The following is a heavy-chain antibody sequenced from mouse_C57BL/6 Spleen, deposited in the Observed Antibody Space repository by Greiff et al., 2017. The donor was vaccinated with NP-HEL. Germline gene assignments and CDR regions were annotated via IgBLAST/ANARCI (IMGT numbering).Heavy chain of an antibody. D-gene: IGHD3-1*01. V-gene: IGHV1-55*01. CDR1: GYTFTSYW. CDR2: IYPGSGST. J-gene: IGHJ4*01. Sequence: VQLQQPGAELVKPGASVKMSCKASGYTFTSYWITWVKQRPGQGLEWIGDIYPGSGSTNYNEKFKSKATLTVDTSSSTAYMQLSSLTSEDSSVYYCASHSDYYAMDYWGQGTSVTVSS. CDR3: ASHSDYYAMDY.